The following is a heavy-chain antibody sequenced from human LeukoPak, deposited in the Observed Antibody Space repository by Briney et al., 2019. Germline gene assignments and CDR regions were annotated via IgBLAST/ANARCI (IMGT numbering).Heavy chain of an antibody. V-gene: IGHV3-66*01. Sequence: GGSLRLSCAASGFTVNSNYMSWVRQAPGKGLEWVSVIYSGGRTYYADSVKGRFTISRDNSKNTLYLQMNSLRAEDTGVYYCARDLLWFGELPVRGQGTLVTVSS. D-gene: IGHD3-10*01. J-gene: IGHJ4*02. CDR2: IYSGGRT. CDR3: ARDLLWFGELPV. CDR1: GFTVNSNY.